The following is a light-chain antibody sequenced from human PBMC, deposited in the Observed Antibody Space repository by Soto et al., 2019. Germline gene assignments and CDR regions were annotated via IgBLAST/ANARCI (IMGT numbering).Light chain of an antibody. CDR3: QQYGSVPLT. V-gene: IGKV3-20*01. CDR1: ESVSTNY. CDR2: GAS. Sequence: EIVLTQSPGTLSLSPGERATLSCRASESVSTNYLAWYQQKPGQAPRLLISGASSRATGIPDRFSGSGSGADFPLTINRLEPEDLAVYYCQQYGSVPLTFGGGTKVEIK. J-gene: IGKJ4*01.